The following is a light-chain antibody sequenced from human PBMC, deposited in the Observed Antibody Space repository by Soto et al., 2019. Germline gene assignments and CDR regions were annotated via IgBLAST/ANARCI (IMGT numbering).Light chain of an antibody. CDR1: KLGDKY. Sequence: SYELTQPPSVSVSPGQTASITCSGDKLGDKYACWYQQKPGQSPVLVIYQDSKRPSGIPERFSGSNSGNTATLTISGTQAMDEADYYCQAWDSSTRGVFGTGTQLTVL. V-gene: IGLV3-1*01. J-gene: IGLJ7*01. CDR2: QDS. CDR3: QAWDSSTRGV.